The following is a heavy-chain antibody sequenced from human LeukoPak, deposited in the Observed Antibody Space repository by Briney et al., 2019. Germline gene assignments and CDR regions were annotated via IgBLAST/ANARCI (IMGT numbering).Heavy chain of an antibody. Sequence: GASVKVSCKASGYTFTSYDINWVRQATGQGREWMGWMNPNSGNTGYAQKFQGRVTMTRNTSISTAYMELSSLRSEDTAVYCCARSRYSGSYGDYWGQGTLVTVSS. V-gene: IGHV1-8*01. CDR1: GYTFTSYD. J-gene: IGHJ4*02. D-gene: IGHD1-26*01. CDR2: MNPNSGNT. CDR3: ARSRYSGSYGDY.